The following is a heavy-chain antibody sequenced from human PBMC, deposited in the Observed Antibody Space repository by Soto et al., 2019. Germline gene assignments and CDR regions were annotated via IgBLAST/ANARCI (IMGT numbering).Heavy chain of an antibody. J-gene: IGHJ4*02. CDR3: ARTPLKITFGGVIVIPSFYVDH. Sequence: ASVKVSCKASGYTFTSYGISWVRQAPGQGLEWMGWISAYNGNTNYAQKLQGRVTMTTDTSTSTAYMELRSLRSDDTAVYYCARTPLKITFGGVIVIPSFYVDHSGQGTLLTASS. D-gene: IGHD3-16*02. V-gene: IGHV1-18*01. CDR2: ISAYNGNT. CDR1: GYTFTSYG.